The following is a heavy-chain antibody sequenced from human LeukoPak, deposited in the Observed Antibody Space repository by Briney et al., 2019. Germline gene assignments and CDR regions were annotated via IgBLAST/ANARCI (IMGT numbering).Heavy chain of an antibody. J-gene: IGHJ5*02. V-gene: IGHV3-30*02. CDR2: IRCDGSNK. Sequence: AGGSLRLSCAASGFTFSSYGMHWVRQAPGKGLEWVAFIRCDGSNKYYADSVKGRFTISRDNSKNTLYLQMNSLRAEDTAVYYCAKDVGTNWFDPWGQGTLVTVSS. CDR1: GFTFSSYG. D-gene: IGHD3-10*01. CDR3: AKDVGTNWFDP.